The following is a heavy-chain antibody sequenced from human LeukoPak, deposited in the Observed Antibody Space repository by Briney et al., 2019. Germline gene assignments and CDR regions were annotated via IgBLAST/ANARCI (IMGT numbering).Heavy chain of an antibody. CDR1: GASINSGAYS. D-gene: IGHD3-9*01. V-gene: IGHV4-31*11. CDR3: ARLTPLNGLDY. CDR2: ISYTGDT. J-gene: IGHJ4*02. Sequence: SQTLSLTCAVSGASINSGAYSWTWIRQRPGEGLEFIGNISYTGDTYFNPSLKSRVAFSVDTSKSHFSLRLTSVTAADTAFYYCARLTPLNGLDYWGRGILATVSS.